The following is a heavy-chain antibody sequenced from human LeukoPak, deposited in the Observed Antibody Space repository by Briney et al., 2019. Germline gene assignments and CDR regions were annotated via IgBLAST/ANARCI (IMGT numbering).Heavy chain of an antibody. Sequence: SETLSLTCAVYGGSFSGYYWSWIRQPPGKGLEWIGEINHSGSTNYNPSLKSRVTISVDTSKNQFSQKLSSVTAADTAVYYCARGGAIFGVVMGSRIDYWGQGTLVTVSS. CDR2: INHSGST. CDR1: GGSFSGYY. J-gene: IGHJ4*02. V-gene: IGHV4-34*01. D-gene: IGHD3-3*01. CDR3: ARGGAIFGVVMGSRIDY.